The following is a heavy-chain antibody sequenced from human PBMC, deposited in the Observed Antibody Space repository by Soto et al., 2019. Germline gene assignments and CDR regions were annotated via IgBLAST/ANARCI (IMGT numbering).Heavy chain of an antibody. CDR3: ERRSGQQFTD. D-gene: IGHD2-15*01. V-gene: IGHV1-69*02. J-gene: IGHJ1*01. CDR1: GGTFSSYT. CDR2: IIPVLGIA. Sequence: QVQLVQSGAEVKKPGSSVKVSCKASGGTFSSYTISWVRQAPGQGLEWMGMIIPVLGIANYAQKFQGRVTSSSDKSTSTAYMELRRLRPYDTAMYYCERRSGQQFTDWGQGTLVTVSS.